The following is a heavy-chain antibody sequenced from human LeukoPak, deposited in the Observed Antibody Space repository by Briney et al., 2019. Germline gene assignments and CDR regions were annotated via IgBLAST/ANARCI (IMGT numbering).Heavy chain of an antibody. J-gene: IGHJ4*02. CDR3: AKDVVGATPFDY. V-gene: IGHV3-23*01. D-gene: IGHD1-26*01. CDR2: ISGSGGST. Sequence: GGSLRLSCAASGFTFSSYAMSWVRQAPGRGLEWVSAISGSGGSTYYADSVKGRFTISRDNSKNTLYLQVNSLRAEDTAVYYCAKDVVGATPFDYWGQGTLVTVSS. CDR1: GFTFSSYA.